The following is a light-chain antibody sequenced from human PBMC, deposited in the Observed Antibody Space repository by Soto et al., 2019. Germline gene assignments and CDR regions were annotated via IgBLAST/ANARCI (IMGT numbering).Light chain of an antibody. CDR1: SSDVGSYNL. V-gene: IGLV2-23*01. Sequence: QSALTQPASVSGSPGQSITISCTGTSSDVGSYNLVSWYQQHPGKAPKLMIYEGSKRPSGVSNRFSGSKSGNTASLTISGLQAEDEADYYCCSYAGSSTRSLYVFGTGTKVTVL. J-gene: IGLJ1*01. CDR2: EGS. CDR3: CSYAGSSTRSLYV.